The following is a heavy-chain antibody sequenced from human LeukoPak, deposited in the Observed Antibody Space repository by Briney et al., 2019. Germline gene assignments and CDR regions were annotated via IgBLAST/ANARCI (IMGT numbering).Heavy chain of an antibody. D-gene: IGHD4-11*01. Sequence: SVKVSCKASGGTFSSYAISWVRQAPGQGLEWMGGIIPMFGTAKYAQKVQGRVTMSTDESTSTAYMELSSLRSEDTAVYYCTGGNYLTYWGQGTLVTVSS. CDR2: IIPMFGTA. CDR3: TGGNYLTY. J-gene: IGHJ4*02. V-gene: IGHV1-69*05. CDR1: GGTFSSYA.